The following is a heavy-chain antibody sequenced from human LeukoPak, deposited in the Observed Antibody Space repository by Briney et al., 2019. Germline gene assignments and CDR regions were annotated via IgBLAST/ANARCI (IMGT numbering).Heavy chain of an antibody. CDR2: INPNSGGT. CDR1: GGTFSSYA. D-gene: IGHD6-19*01. J-gene: IGHJ4*02. Sequence: GASVKVSCKASGGTFSSYAISWVRQAPGQGLEWMGRINPNSGGTNYAQKFQGRVTMTRDTSISTAYMELSRLRSDDTAVYYCASGRGSSGSQEAFDYWGQGTLFTVSS. V-gene: IGHV1-2*06. CDR3: ASGRGSSGSQEAFDY.